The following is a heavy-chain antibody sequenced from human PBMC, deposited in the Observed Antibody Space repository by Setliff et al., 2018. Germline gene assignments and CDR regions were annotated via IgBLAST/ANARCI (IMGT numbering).Heavy chain of an antibody. D-gene: IGHD6-19*01. CDR2: IYWDDTK. Sequence: TLSLTCTVSGYSISSGYYWGWIRQPPGKALEWLALIYWDDTKKYSPSLKSRLTITKDTSKNQVVLTMTNMDPVDTATYYCAHRRTSSGWMNFDYWGQGTLVTVSS. V-gene: IGHV2-5*02. CDR3: AHRRTSSGWMNFDY. CDR1: GYSISSGYYW. J-gene: IGHJ4*02.